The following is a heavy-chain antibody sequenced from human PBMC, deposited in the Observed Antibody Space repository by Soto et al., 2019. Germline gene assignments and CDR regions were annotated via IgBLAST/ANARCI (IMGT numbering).Heavy chain of an antibody. Sequence: QVQLVESGGGVVQPGRSLRLSCAASGFTFSSYAMHWVRQAPGKGLEWVAVISYDGSNKYYADSVKGRFTISRDNSKNTLYLQMNSLRAEDTAVYYCARAHYDILTGYDYYFDYWGQGTLVTVSS. CDR1: GFTFSSYA. CDR3: ARAHYDILTGYDYYFDY. V-gene: IGHV3-30-3*01. J-gene: IGHJ4*02. CDR2: ISYDGSNK. D-gene: IGHD3-9*01.